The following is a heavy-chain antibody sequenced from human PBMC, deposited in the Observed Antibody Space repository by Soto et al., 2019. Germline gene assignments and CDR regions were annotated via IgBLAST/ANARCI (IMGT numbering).Heavy chain of an antibody. Sequence: EASVKVSCKASGYTFTGYYMHWVRQAPGQGLEWMGWINPNSGGTNYAQKFQGWVTMTRDTSNSTAYMELSRLRSDDTAVYYCARGSRGEFWSVPWAFDIWGQGTMVTVSS. V-gene: IGHV1-2*04. CDR3: ARGSRGEFWSVPWAFDI. CDR2: INPNSGGT. J-gene: IGHJ3*02. CDR1: GYTFTGYY. D-gene: IGHD3-3*01.